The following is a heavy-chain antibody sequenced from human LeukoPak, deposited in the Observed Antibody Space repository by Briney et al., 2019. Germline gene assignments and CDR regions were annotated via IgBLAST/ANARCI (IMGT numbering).Heavy chain of an antibody. V-gene: IGHV3-23*01. Sequence: GGPLTLFCAASGFTFSRYAMSWARHAPGKGLECVSAISGSGGSAYYADSVKGRFTISRDNSKNTLYLQMNSLRAEDTAVYYCAKGPRDSSGYYWYYFDYWGQGTLVTVSS. D-gene: IGHD3-22*01. CDR3: AKGPRDSSGYYWYYFDY. CDR2: ISGSGGSA. CDR1: GFTFSRYA. J-gene: IGHJ4*02.